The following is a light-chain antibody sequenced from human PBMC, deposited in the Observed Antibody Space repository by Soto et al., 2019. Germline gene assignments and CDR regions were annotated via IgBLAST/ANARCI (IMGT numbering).Light chain of an antibody. CDR3: QHSDTSSWT. CDR2: DVS. CDR1: QGVTSDY. J-gene: IGKJ1*01. V-gene: IGKV3-20*01. Sequence: DIVLTQSPGTLSLSAGERATLSCRASQGVTSDYLAWYQQKPGQAPRLLIYDVSTRATGIPDRFSASGSGTDFTLAINRLEPEDFALYYCQHSDTSSWTFGQGTRVEIK.